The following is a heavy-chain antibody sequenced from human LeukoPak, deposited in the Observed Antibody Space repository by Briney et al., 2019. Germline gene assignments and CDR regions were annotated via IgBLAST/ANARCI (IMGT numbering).Heavy chain of an antibody. D-gene: IGHD5-24*01. CDR2: IKPDGIDK. CDR1: GFTFRSHW. V-gene: IGHV3-7*01. J-gene: IGHJ3*02. Sequence: AGGSLRLSCVGSGFTFRSHWVNWVRQSPRKGLEWVANIKPDGIDKYYVDSARGRFTVSRDNAKNSAFLQINSLRAEDTAIYYCATISAQTFDIWGQGTLVSVSS. CDR3: ATISAQTFDI.